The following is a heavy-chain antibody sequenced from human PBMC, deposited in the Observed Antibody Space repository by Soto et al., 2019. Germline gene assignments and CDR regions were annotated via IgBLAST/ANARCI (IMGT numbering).Heavy chain of an antibody. J-gene: IGHJ5*02. CDR1: GGSFSGYY. D-gene: IGHD2-15*01. Sequence: SETLSLTCAFDGGSFSGYYWSLIRQPPGKGLEWIGEINHSGSTNYNPSLKSRVTISVDTSKNQFSLKLSSVTAADTAVYYCARVGIKRYCSGGSCFRWFDPWGQGTLVTVSS. V-gene: IGHV4-34*01. CDR3: ARVGIKRYCSGGSCFRWFDP. CDR2: INHSGST.